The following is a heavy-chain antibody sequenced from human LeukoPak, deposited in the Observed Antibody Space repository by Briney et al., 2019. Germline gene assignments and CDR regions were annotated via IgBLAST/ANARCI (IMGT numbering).Heavy chain of an antibody. CDR2: ISGSGGST. Sequence: GGSLRLSCAASGFTFSSYAMSWVRQAPGKGLEWVSAISGSGGSTYYADSVKGRFTISRDNSKNTLYLQMNSLRAEDTAVYYCASRDTVTTFGNYYYYYGMDVWGQGTTVTVSS. CDR3: ASRDTVTTFGNYYYYYGMDV. CDR1: GFTFSSYA. J-gene: IGHJ6*02. V-gene: IGHV3-23*01. D-gene: IGHD4-17*01.